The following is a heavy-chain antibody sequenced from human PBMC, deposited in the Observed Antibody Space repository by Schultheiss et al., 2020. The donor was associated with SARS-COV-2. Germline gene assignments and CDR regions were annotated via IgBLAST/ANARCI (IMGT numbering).Heavy chain of an antibody. CDR3: ARWNWGLGGYFDY. CDR1: GYSISSGYY. V-gene: IGHV4-38-2*01. CDR2: IYYSGST. D-gene: IGHD7-27*01. Sequence: SQTLSLTCAVSGYSISSGYYWGWIRQPPGKGLEWIGSIYYSGSTYYNPSLKSRVTISVDTSKNQFSLKLSSVTAADTAVYYCARWNWGLGGYFDYWGQGTLVTVSS. J-gene: IGHJ4*02.